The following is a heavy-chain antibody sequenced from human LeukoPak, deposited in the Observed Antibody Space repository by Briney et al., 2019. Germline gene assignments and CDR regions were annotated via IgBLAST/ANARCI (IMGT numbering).Heavy chain of an antibody. V-gene: IGHV1-2*02. CDR2: INPNSGGT. CDR1: GYTFTGYY. CDR3: ARDKKMGSPYYFDC. D-gene: IGHD3-10*01. Sequence: ASVKVSCKASGYTFTGYYIHWVRQAPGQGLEWMAWINPNSGGTNFAQKFQGRLTMTRDTSISTAYMELSRLRSDDTAVYYCARDKKMGSPYYFDCWGQGTLVTVSS. J-gene: IGHJ4*02.